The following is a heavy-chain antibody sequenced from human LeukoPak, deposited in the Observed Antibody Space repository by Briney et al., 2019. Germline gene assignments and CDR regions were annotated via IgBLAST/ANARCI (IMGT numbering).Heavy chain of an antibody. J-gene: IGHJ5*02. Sequence: SETLSLTCTVSGGSISSYYWSWIRQPAGKGLEWIGRIYVSGSTNYNPSLKSRVTMSVDTSKNQFSLKLTSVSAADTAVYYCARGTTSGSSWYLNGFDTWGQGTLVTVSS. V-gene: IGHV4-4*07. CDR3: ARGTTSGSSWYLNGFDT. D-gene: IGHD6-13*01. CDR1: GGSISSYY. CDR2: IYVSGST.